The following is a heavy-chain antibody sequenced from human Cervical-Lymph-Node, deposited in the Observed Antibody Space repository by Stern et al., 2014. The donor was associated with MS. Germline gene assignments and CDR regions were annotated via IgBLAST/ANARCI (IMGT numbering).Heavy chain of an antibody. D-gene: IGHD2-21*01. CDR2: IFSNDEK. J-gene: IGHJ4*02. Sequence: QITLKESGPVLVKPTETLTLTCTVSGFSLTNAKVTVSWIRQPPGKAPEWLAHIFSNDEKSYSASLQTRLSVSRDTSKSQVVLTMTNMDPVDTGTYYCARMGIARSLVDWGQGTLVTVSS. V-gene: IGHV2-26*01. CDR1: GFSLTNAKVT. CDR3: ARMGIARSLVD.